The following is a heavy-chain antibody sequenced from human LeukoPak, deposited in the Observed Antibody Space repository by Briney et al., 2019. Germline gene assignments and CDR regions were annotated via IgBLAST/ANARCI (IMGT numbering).Heavy chain of an antibody. J-gene: IGHJ4*02. Sequence: GGSLRLSCVASGFTFSNYAMTWVRQAPGKGLEWVSGISDSGGATYYAGSVKGRFTISRDNSKNTLYLQMNSLRAEDTAVYYCADYGSGSYCFDYWGQGTLVTVSS. V-gene: IGHV3-23*01. CDR1: GFTFSNYA. D-gene: IGHD3-10*01. CDR2: ISDSGGAT. CDR3: ADYGSGSYCFDY.